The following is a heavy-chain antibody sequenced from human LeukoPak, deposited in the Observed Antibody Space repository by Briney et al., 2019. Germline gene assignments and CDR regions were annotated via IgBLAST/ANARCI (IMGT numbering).Heavy chain of an antibody. J-gene: IGHJ3*02. V-gene: IGHV3-21*01. CDR3: ARPGDYYDSSGYQSDDAFDI. D-gene: IGHD3-22*01. Sequence: PGGSLTLSGAASGFTFSSYSMNWVRQAPGKGLEWVSSISSSSSYIYYADSVKGRFTIARDNAKNSLYLQMNSLRAEDTAVYYCARPGDYYDSSGYQSDDAFDIWGQGTMVTVSS. CDR2: ISSSSSYI. CDR1: GFTFSSYS.